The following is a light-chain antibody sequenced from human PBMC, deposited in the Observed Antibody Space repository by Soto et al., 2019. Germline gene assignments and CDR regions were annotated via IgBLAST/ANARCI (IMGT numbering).Light chain of an antibody. V-gene: IGLV2-11*01. J-gene: IGLJ2*01. Sequence: QSALTQPRSVSGSPGQSVTISCTGTSSDVGGYNYVSWFQQHPGKAPKLIIYDVSKWPSGVPDRFSGSKSGNTASLTISGLQAEDEADYSCCSYAGTYVIFGGGTKLTVL. CDR1: SSDVGGYNY. CDR2: DVS. CDR3: CSYAGTYVI.